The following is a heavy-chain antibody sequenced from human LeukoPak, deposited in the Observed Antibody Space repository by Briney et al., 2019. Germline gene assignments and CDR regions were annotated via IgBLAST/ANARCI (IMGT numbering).Heavy chain of an antibody. D-gene: IGHD2-21*02. CDR3: AKARIVVVTALDY. Sequence: GASLRLSCAASGFTFSNYAMGWVRQAPGKGLEWVSAITGDGSSTYNADSVKVRFTVSRDNSKNTLYLQMNSLRAEDTATYYCAKARIVVVTALDYWGQGTLVIVSS. V-gene: IGHV3-23*01. CDR1: GFTFSNYA. J-gene: IGHJ4*02. CDR2: ITGDGSST.